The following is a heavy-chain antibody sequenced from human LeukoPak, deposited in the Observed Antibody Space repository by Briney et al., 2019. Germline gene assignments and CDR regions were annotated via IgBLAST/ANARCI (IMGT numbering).Heavy chain of an antibody. V-gene: IGHV3-11*06. D-gene: IGHD6-19*01. Sequence: GGSLRLSCAASGFTFSDYYMSWTRQAPGKGLEWVSYISSSSSYTNYADSVKGRFTISRDNAKNSLYLQMNSLRAEDTAVYYCARAKRYSSGWYPGGIYFDYWGQGTLVTVSS. CDR2: ISSSSSYT. CDR3: ARAKRYSSGWYPGGIYFDY. J-gene: IGHJ4*02. CDR1: GFTFSDYY.